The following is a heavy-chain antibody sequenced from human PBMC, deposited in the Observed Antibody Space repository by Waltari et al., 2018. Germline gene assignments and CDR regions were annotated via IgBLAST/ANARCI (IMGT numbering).Heavy chain of an antibody. J-gene: IGHJ6*02. CDR1: GGSISSNY. CDR2: IYYSGIT. V-gene: IGHV4-59*01. CDR3: ARDFVPQYFMDV. Sequence: QVQLQESGPGLVKPSENLSLTCNVSGGSISSNYWSWTRQPPGKVLEWRWYIYYSGITNYNPSLKSRFTISVDTSKNQFSLNLSSVTAADTAVYYCARDFVPQYFMDVWCHCTTVTVSS. D-gene: IGHD2-2*01.